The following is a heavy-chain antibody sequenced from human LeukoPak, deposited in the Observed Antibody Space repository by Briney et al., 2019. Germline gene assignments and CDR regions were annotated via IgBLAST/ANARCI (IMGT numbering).Heavy chain of an antibody. CDR2: ISDSGTT. D-gene: IGHD6-19*01. CDR1: GGSISSHY. CDR3: ARPEGIAVAIDY. J-gene: IGHJ4*02. Sequence: MTSETLSLTCSVSGGSISSHYWSWIRQSPGKGLEWIGYISDSGTTTFNPSLKSRVTISRDTSKNQFSLKLSSVTAADTAVYYCARPEGIAVAIDYWGQGTLVTVSS. V-gene: IGHV4-59*08.